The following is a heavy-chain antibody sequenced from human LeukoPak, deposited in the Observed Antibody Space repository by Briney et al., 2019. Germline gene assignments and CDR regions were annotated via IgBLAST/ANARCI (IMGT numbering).Heavy chain of an antibody. CDR2: ISSDGSST. Sequence: PGGFLRLSCAASGFTFSSYWMHWVRQAPGKGLVWVSRISSDGSSTNYADSVKGRFTISRDNAKNTLYLQMNSLRAEDTAVYFCSRDREQQPTFDYWGLGTLVTVSS. V-gene: IGHV3-74*01. D-gene: IGHD6-13*01. CDR3: SRDREQQPTFDY. J-gene: IGHJ4*02. CDR1: GFTFSSYW.